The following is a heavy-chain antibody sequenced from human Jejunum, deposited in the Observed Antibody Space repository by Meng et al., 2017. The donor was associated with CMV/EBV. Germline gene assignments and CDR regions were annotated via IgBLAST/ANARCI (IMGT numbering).Heavy chain of an antibody. D-gene: IGHD2-2*02. Sequence: AASGFTVSTNYMSWVRQAPGKGLEWVSVIYTDGSTYYADSVKGRFTISRDNSKDTLYLQMNSLRAEDTAVYYCARGLYQPVWFDPWGQGTRVTVSS. CDR1: GFTVSTNY. CDR2: IYTDGST. J-gene: IGHJ5*02. V-gene: IGHV3-66*02. CDR3: ARGLYQPVWFDP.